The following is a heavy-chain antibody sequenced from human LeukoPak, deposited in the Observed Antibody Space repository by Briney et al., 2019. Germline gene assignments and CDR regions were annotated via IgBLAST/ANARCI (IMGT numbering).Heavy chain of an antibody. CDR1: GFTFSTYR. D-gene: IGHD3-22*01. CDR2: ISRSSNYI. V-gene: IGHV3-21*01. CDR3: ARGRKCYYDSHDAFDV. J-gene: IGHJ3*01. Sequence: PGGSLRLSCAAAGFTFSTYRIDWVRQAPGEGLEWVSSISRSSNYIYYADSVKGRFTVSRDNAKNSVYLQMNSLRAEDTAMYYCARGRKCYYDSHDAFDVWGQGTLVTVSS.